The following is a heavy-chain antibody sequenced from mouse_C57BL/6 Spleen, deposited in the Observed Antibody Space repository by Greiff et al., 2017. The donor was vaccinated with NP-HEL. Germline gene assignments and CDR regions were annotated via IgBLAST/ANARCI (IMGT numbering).Heavy chain of an antibody. J-gene: IGHJ2*01. D-gene: IGHD1-1*01. CDR1: GCTFTDYE. CDR2: IDPETGGT. V-gene: IGHV1-15*01. Sequence: QVQLQQSGAELVRPGASVTLSCKASGCTFTDYEMHWVKQTPVHGLEWIGAIDPETGGTAYNQKFKGKAILTADKSSSTAYMELRSLTSEDSAVYYCTRVEGITTVVAHFDYWGQGTTLTVSS. CDR3: TRVEGITTVVAHFDY.